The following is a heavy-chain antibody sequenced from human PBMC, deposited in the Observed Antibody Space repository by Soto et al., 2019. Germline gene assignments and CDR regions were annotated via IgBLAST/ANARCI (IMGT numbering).Heavy chain of an antibody. CDR1: GYTFTSYG. Sequence: ASVKVSCKASGYTFTSYGISWVRQAPGQGLEWMGWISAYNGNTNYAQKLQGRVTMTTDTSTSTAYMELRSLRSDDTAVYYCARVLGAYYYGSGSYYNEYYFDYWGQGTLVTVSS. D-gene: IGHD3-10*01. J-gene: IGHJ4*02. CDR2: ISAYNGNT. V-gene: IGHV1-18*01. CDR3: ARVLGAYYYGSGSYYNEYYFDY.